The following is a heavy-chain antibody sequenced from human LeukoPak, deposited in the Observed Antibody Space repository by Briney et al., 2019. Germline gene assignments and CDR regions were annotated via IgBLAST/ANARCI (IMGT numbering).Heavy chain of an antibody. CDR2: IWYDGSNK. J-gene: IGHJ4*02. CDR1: GFTFSSYG. CDR3: TRIPSSTSSWYYFDY. V-gene: IGHV3-33*01. D-gene: IGHD6-13*01. Sequence: GGSLRLSCAVSGFTFSSYGMHWVRQAPGKGLEWVAVIWYDGSNKYYADSVKGRFTISRDNSKNTLYLRMNSLRAEDTAVYYCTRIPSSTSSWYYFDYWGQGTLVTVSS.